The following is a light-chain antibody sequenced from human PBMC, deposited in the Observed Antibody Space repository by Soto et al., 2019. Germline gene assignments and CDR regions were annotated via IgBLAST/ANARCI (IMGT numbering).Light chain of an antibody. Sequence: QSALTQPASVSGSPGQSITISCTGTSSDVGGFNFVSWYQHHPGKAPKLMIYDVNNWPSGVSSRFSGSMSGNTASLTISGLQAEDEADYYCCSYAGSSTPRFGGGTQVTVL. CDR2: DVN. V-gene: IGLV2-23*02. CDR3: CSYAGSSTPR. CDR1: SSDVGGFNF. J-gene: IGLJ7*01.